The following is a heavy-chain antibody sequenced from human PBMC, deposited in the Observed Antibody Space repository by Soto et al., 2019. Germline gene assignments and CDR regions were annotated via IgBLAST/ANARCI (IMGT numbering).Heavy chain of an antibody. CDR2: ISYDGSNK. J-gene: IGHJ6*02. D-gene: IGHD6-19*01. Sequence: PGGSLRLSCAASGFTFSSYGMHWVRQAPGKGLEWVAVISYDGSNKYYADSVKGRFTISRDNSKNTLYLQMNSLRAEDTAVYYCAKDLYSSGWYEDYYYGMDVWGQGTTVTVS. V-gene: IGHV3-30*18. CDR3: AKDLYSSGWYEDYYYGMDV. CDR1: GFTFSSYG.